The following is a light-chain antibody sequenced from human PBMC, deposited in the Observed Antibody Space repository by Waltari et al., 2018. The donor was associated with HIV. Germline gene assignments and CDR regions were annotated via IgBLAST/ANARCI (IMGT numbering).Light chain of an antibody. CDR3: CAYAGSTTYVI. V-gene: IGLV2-23*02. CDR2: EVS. J-gene: IGLJ2*01. Sequence: QSALTQPASVSGSPGQSITISCPGTRRDVGGYNLVSRYQQHPGKAPKLMIYEVSKRPSGVSNRFSGSKSGNTASLTISGLQAEDEADYYCCAYAGSTTYVIFGGGTKLTVL. CDR1: RRDVGGYNL.